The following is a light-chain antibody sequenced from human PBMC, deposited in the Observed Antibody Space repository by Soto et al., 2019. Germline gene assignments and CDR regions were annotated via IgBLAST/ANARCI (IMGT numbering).Light chain of an antibody. J-gene: IGKJ5*01. CDR1: QSVSSN. Sequence: IIMTQSPSTLSLPPGERAPLSCRASQSVSSNLAWYQQKPGQAPRLLIYGASTRATGIPARFSGSGSGTEFTLTISSLQSEDFAVYYCQQYNNWPRGTFGQGTRLEIK. CDR2: GAS. CDR3: QQYNNWPRGT. V-gene: IGKV3-15*01.